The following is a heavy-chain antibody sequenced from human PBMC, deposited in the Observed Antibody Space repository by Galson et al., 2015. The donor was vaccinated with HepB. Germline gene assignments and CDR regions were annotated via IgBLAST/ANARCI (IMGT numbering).Heavy chain of an antibody. D-gene: IGHD5-18*01. CDR3: ARKNGYSYGFDY. J-gene: IGHJ4*02. V-gene: IGHV1-69*13. CDR1: GGTFSSYA. Sequence: SVKVSCKASGGTFSSYAISWVRQAPGQGLEWMGGIIPIFGTANYAQKFQGRVTITADESTSTAYMELSSLRSEDTAVYYCARKNGYSYGFDYWGQGTLVTVSS. CDR2: IIPIFGTA.